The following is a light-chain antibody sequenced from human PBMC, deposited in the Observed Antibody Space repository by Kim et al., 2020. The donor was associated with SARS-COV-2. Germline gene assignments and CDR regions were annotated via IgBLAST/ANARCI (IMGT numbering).Light chain of an antibody. J-gene: IGLJ1*01. V-gene: IGLV2-14*03. CDR1: SSDVGGYNY. CDR3: TSYTSTSTLV. Sequence: QSASVSGSPGQSITISCTGTSSDVGGYNYVSWYQHYPDKAPKLMIYDVNNRPSGVSNRFSGSKSGNTASLTISGLQAEDEADYYCTSYTSTSTLVFGTGTKVTVL. CDR2: DVN.